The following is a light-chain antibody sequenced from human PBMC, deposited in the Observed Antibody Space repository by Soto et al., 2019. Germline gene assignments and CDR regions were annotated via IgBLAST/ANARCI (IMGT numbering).Light chain of an antibody. Sequence: DIQMTQSPPSVSASVGDRVTITFRASQDVGKWLAWYQQKPGKAPTLLIHGASSLQSGVPPRYSGSGYGTDFTLTISSLQPEDFATYYCQQYNSYWTFGQGTKVDIK. CDR3: QQYNSYWT. V-gene: IGKV1-12*01. J-gene: IGKJ1*01. CDR1: QDVGKW. CDR2: GAS.